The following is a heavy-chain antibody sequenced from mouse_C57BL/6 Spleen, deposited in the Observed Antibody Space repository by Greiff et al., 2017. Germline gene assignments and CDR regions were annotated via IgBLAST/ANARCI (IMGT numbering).Heavy chain of an antibody. J-gene: IGHJ2*02. Sequence: QVQLQQPGAELVKPGASVKLSCKASGYTFTSYWMQWVKQRPGQGLEWIGEIDPSDSYTNYNQKFKGKATLTVDTSSSTAYMQLSSLTSEDSAVYYCARFITTVGADYWGQGTSLTVSS. V-gene: IGHV1-50*01. CDR2: IDPSDSYT. CDR1: GYTFTSYW. D-gene: IGHD1-1*01. CDR3: ARFITTVGADY.